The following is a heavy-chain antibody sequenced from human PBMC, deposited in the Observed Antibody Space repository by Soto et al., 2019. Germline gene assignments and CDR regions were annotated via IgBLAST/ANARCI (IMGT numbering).Heavy chain of an antibody. J-gene: IGHJ3*02. CDR1: GYSFTSYW. CDR3: WRHPSGRRHRSYALDI. CDR2: IYPGDSDT. V-gene: IGHV5-51*01. D-gene: IGHD3-10*01. Sequence: PGESLKISCKGSGYSFTSYWIGWVRQMPGKGLEWMWIIYPGDSDTRYSPSFQSQAIITSDKSITLDFLQLSSLKAANTAIYYCWRHPSGRRHRSYALDIWGQGTMVTVSS.